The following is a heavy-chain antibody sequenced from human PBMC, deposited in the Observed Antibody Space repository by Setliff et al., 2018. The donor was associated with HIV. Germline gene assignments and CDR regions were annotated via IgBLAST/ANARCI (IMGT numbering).Heavy chain of an antibody. Sequence: GGSLRLSCTASGFSFGDYAMSWVRQAPGKGLEWVGFIRSKVYGATTEYAAAVKDRFTISRDDSKSIAYLHMNSLKTEDTAVYFCARDRDQGYSSGWPRDWGQGTLVTVSS. CDR3: ARDRDQGYSSGWPRD. J-gene: IGHJ4*02. D-gene: IGHD6-19*01. CDR1: GFSFGDYA. V-gene: IGHV3-49*04. CDR2: IRSKVYGATT.